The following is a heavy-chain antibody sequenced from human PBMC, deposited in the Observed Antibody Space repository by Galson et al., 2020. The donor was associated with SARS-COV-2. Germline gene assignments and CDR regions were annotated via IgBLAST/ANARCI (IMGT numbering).Heavy chain of an antibody. CDR1: IGSMSGHW. V-gene: IGHV4-59*08. D-gene: IGHD1-26*01. CDR2: IDDSGTT. CDR3: AKLAEGRRSSEDY. Sequence: ETSETLSLTCSVSIGSMSGHWWSWIRQPPGKGLEWIGFIDDSGTTNDNPSLRSRVTVSIDTCKNQFSLRLISVTATDTAVYYCAKLAEGRRSSEDYWGQGTRVTVSS. J-gene: IGHJ4*02.